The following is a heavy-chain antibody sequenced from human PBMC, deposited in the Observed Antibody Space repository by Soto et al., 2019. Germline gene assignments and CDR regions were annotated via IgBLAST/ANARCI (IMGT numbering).Heavy chain of an antibody. CDR2: IYHSGST. Sequence: KPSETLSLTCAVSGGSISSGGYSWSWIRQPPGKGLEWIGYIYHSGSTYYNPSLKSRVTISVDRSKNQFSLKLSSVTAADTAVYYCARGPVYDYGDYGVDYWGQGTLVTVSS. CDR1: GGSISSGGYS. D-gene: IGHD4-17*01. J-gene: IGHJ4*02. CDR3: ARGPVYDYGDYGVDY. V-gene: IGHV4-30-2*01.